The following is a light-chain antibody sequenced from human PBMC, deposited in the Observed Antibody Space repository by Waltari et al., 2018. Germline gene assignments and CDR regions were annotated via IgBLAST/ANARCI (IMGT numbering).Light chain of an antibody. Sequence: DIVMTQSPDSLAVSLGERSTINCKSMQSIFSRSTNKHYLAWYQQKPGQPPKLLIYWASTRESGVPDRFSGTGSGTDFTLTISSLQAGDVAVYYCQQFYSTPLTFGGGTKVEIK. CDR1: QSIFSRSTNKHY. V-gene: IGKV4-1*01. CDR3: QQFYSTPLT. J-gene: IGKJ4*01. CDR2: WAS.